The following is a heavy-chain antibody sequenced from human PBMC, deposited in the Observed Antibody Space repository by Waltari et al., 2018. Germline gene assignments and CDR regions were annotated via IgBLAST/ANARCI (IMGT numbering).Heavy chain of an antibody. CDR1: GFTFDDYA. CDR3: AGSIAAAPIVI. CDR2: ISWNSGSI. J-gene: IGHJ4*02. V-gene: IGHV3-9*03. D-gene: IGHD6-13*01. Sequence: EVQLVESGGGLVQPGRSLRLSCAASGFTFDDYAMHWVRQAPGKGLEWVSGISWNSGSIGYADSVKGRFTISRDNAKNALYLQMNSLRAEDMALYYCAGSIAAAPIVIWGQGTLVTVSS.